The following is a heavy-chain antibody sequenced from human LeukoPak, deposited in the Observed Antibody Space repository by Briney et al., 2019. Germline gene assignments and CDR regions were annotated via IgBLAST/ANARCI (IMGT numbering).Heavy chain of an antibody. V-gene: IGHV4-39*07. CDR1: GGSISSSSYY. D-gene: IGHD3-22*01. J-gene: IGHJ5*02. CDR2: INHSGST. CDR3: ARDSSGYYST. Sequence: SETLSLTCTVSGGSISSSSYYWSWIRQPPGKGLEWIGEINHSGSTNYNPSLKSRVTISVDTSKNQFSLKLSSVTAADTAVYYCARDSSGYYSTWGQGTLVTVSS.